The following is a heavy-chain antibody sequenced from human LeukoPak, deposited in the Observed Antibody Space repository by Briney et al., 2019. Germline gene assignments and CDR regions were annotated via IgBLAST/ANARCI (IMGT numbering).Heavy chain of an antibody. V-gene: IGHV3-49*03. Sequence: GGSLRLSCTASGFTFGDYAMSWFRQAPGKGLEWVGFIRSKVYGGTMEYAASVKGRFTISRDDSKSIAYLQMNSLRAEDTAVYYCARADVLGELSSFLYYYYMDVWGKGTTVTVSS. CDR2: IRSKVYGGTM. CDR1: GFTFGDYA. CDR3: ARADVLGELSSFLYYYYMDV. D-gene: IGHD3-16*02. J-gene: IGHJ6*03.